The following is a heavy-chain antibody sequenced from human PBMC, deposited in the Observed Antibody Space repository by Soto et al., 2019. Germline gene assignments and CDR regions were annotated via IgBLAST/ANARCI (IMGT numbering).Heavy chain of an antibody. D-gene: IGHD5-18*01. CDR1: GFTVRHNY. CDR3: ARGYSYTQPVFDY. J-gene: IGHJ4*02. Sequence: GSLRLSCAASGFTVRHNYMTWVRQAPGKGLEWVSFIYSSGSTYYADSVKGRFTISRDNFKNTLYLQMNSLRAEDTAVYYCARGYSYTQPVFDYWGLGTLVTVSS. CDR2: IYSSGST. V-gene: IGHV3-53*01.